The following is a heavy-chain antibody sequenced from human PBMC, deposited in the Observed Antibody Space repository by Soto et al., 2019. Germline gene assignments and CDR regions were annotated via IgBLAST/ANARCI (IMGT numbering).Heavy chain of an antibody. CDR2: ISSDATTR. CDR1: GYSITNYC. D-gene: IGHD1-1*01. V-gene: IGHV3-30*02. CDR3: AAHSGKYWNHFDS. J-gene: IGHJ4*02. Sequence: PGESLNMSWNGSGYSITNYCIGLVLEAPGKGLDGLTHISSDATTRFYGDSVKCRFTISRDNPKNTLYLQMNSLLPEDTAVYYCAAHSGKYWNHFDSWGLGTQVTVSS.